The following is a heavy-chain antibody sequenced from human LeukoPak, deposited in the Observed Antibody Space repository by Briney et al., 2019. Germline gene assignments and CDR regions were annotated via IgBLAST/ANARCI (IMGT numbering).Heavy chain of an antibody. J-gene: IGHJ6*03. CDR3: AREEAFRWELAENYYYYMDV. D-gene: IGHD1-26*01. CDR2: IKQDGSEK. Sequence: GGSLRLSCAASGFTFSSYWMSWVRQAPGKGLEWVANIKQDGSEKYYVDSVKGRFTISRDNAKNSLYLQMNSLRAEDTAVYYCAREEAFRWELAENYYYYMDVWGKGTTVTVSS. CDR1: GFTFSSYW. V-gene: IGHV3-7*01.